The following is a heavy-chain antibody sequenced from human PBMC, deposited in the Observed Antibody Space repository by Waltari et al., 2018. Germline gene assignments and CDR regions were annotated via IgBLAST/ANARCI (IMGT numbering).Heavy chain of an antibody. Sequence: QRQLQESGPGRVKPSETLSLTCTVSGGSIISSSYYWGWLRQPPGKGLEWFVSLYYSGSTNYNPSLKSRVTISVDTSKNQFSLKLSSVTAADTAVYYCARDTPPGSYDYWGQGTLVTVSS. D-gene: IGHD1-26*01. CDR2: LYYSGST. CDR1: GGSIISSSYY. CDR3: ARDTPPGSYDY. V-gene: IGHV4-39*07. J-gene: IGHJ4*02.